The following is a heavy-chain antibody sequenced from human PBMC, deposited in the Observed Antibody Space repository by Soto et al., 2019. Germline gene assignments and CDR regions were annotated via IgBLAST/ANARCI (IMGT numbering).Heavy chain of an antibody. V-gene: IGHV1-3*01. CDR1: GYTFTSYA. D-gene: IGHD5-18*01. CDR2: INAGNGNT. J-gene: IGHJ6*02. CDR3: ARWMSGYSYGNYYYYYGMDV. Sequence: ALVKVSCKASGYTFTSYAMHWVRQAPGQRLEWMGWINAGNGNTKYSQKFQGRVTITRDTSASTAYMELSSLRSEDTAVYYCARWMSGYSYGNYYYYYGMDVWGQGTTVTVSS.